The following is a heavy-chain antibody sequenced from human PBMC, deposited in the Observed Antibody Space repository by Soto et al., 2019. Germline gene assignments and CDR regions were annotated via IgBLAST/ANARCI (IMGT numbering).Heavy chain of an antibody. CDR2: IIPIFGTA. D-gene: IGHD2-2*02. V-gene: IGHV1-69*01. J-gene: IGHJ6*02. CDR3: ARASIPAAIPVFYYYGMDV. Sequence: CKASGGTFSSYAISWVRQAPGQGLEWMGGIIPIFGTANYAQKFQGRVTITADESTSTAYMELSSLRSEDTAVYYCARASIPAAIPVFYYYGMDVWGQGTTVTVSS. CDR1: GGTFSSYA.